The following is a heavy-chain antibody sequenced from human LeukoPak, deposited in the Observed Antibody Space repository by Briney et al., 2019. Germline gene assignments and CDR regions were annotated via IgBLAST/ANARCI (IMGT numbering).Heavy chain of an antibody. CDR2: ISSSGKTI. Sequence: GGSLRLSCAASGFTFSSYEMNWVRQAPGKGLEWVSYISSSGKTIYYADSVKGRFTISRDNAKGSLYLQMNSLRAEDTAVYYCARQVTGRFDYWGQGTLVTVS. CDR1: GFTFSSYE. J-gene: IGHJ4*02. CDR3: ARQVTGRFDY. D-gene: IGHD4-23*01. V-gene: IGHV3-48*03.